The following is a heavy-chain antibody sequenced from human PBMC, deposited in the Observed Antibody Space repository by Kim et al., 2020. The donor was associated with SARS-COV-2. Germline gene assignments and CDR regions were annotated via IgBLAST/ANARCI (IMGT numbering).Heavy chain of an antibody. J-gene: IGHJ6*02. Sequence: GGSTDYADSVKGRFTISRDNSKNTLYLQMNSLRAEDTAVYYCAKDRRMDVWGQGTTVTVSS. V-gene: IGHV3-23*01. CDR2: GGST. CDR3: AKDRRMDV.